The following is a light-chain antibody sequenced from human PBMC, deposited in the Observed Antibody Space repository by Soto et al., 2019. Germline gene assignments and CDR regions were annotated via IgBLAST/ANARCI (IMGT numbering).Light chain of an antibody. CDR3: QQCYGTPLT. Sequence: DIPMTQSPSSLSASVGDRVTITCRASQSISTNLNWYQQKPGKAPKLLIYAASTLQSGVPSTFSGSGSGTDFTLTISSLQPEDFATYFCQQCYGTPLTFGGGTKVEIK. CDR1: QSISTN. J-gene: IGKJ4*01. CDR2: AAS. V-gene: IGKV1-39*01.